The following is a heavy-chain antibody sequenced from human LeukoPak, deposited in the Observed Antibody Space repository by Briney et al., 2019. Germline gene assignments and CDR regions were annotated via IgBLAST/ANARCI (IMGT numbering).Heavy chain of an antibody. CDR1: GYSFTNYW. Sequence: GESLRISCQASGYSFTNYWIVWVRQMPGKGLESMGIISPRDSDTRYSPSFQGQVLISVDKSVTTAYLHWDSLQASDTAMYFCARGGSSNSDGVEIWGQGTMVTVSA. CDR2: ISPRDSDT. CDR3: ARGGSSNSDGVEI. D-gene: IGHD4-17*01. V-gene: IGHV5-51*01. J-gene: IGHJ3*02.